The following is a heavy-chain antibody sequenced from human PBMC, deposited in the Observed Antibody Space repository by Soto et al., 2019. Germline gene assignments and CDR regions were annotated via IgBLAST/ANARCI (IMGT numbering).Heavy chain of an antibody. D-gene: IGHD6-13*01. Sequence: QVLLVQSSAEVKKPGSSVKVSCKASGVTFTSTAFSWVRQAPGQGLEWMGGIIPVLGTPNYAQKFQARLTVSADASTTTVHMELSSLRSDDTAVYYCASSAGLDHLLNYYGLNVWGQGTTVTVSS. CDR3: ASSAGLDHLLNYYGLNV. V-gene: IGHV1-69*01. CDR1: GVTFTSTA. CDR2: IIPVLGTP. J-gene: IGHJ6*02.